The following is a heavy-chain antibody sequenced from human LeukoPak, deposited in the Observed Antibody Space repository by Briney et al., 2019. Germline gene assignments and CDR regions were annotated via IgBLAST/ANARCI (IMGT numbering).Heavy chain of an antibody. Sequence: GASVKVSCKASGYTFTGYYMHWVRQAPGQGLEWMGWINPNSGGTNYAQKFQGRVTMTRDTSISTAYMELSRLRSYDTAVYYCARDRPVGATTNAFDIWGQGTMVTVSS. CDR2: INPNSGGT. D-gene: IGHD1-26*01. CDR1: GYTFTGYY. V-gene: IGHV1-2*02. J-gene: IGHJ3*02. CDR3: ARDRPVGATTNAFDI.